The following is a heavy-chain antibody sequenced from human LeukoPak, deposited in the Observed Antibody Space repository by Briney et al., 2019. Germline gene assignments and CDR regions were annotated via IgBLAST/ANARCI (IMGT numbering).Heavy chain of an antibody. CDR2: INSDGTSA. D-gene: IGHD3-22*01. J-gene: IGHJ4*02. V-gene: IGHV3-74*01. CDR1: GFTFSISW. CDR3: ARVGQNSGSFFDY. Sequence: GGSLRLSCAASGFTFSISWMHWVRQAPGKEPVWVSRINSDGTSASYADSVKGRFTISRDNAKDTLYLQMNSLRAEDTAVYYCARVGQNSGSFFDYWGQGTLVTDSS.